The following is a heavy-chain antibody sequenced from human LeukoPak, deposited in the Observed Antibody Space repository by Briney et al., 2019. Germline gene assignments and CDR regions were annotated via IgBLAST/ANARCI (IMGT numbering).Heavy chain of an antibody. V-gene: IGHV3-7*01. Sequence: LGGSLRLSCTASGFTFSIYWMSWVRQAPGKGPEWVANIKYDGNEMYYVDSVKGRFSISRDNAKNSLYLQMNSLRVEDTAVYYCARPSYNSGSFFDYWGQGSLVTVS. J-gene: IGHJ4*02. CDR1: GFTFSIYW. CDR2: IKYDGNEM. CDR3: ARPSYNSGSFFDY. D-gene: IGHD3-10*01.